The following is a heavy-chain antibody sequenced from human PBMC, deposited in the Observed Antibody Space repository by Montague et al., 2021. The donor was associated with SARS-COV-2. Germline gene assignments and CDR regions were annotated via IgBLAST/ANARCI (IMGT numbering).Heavy chain of an antibody. J-gene: IGHJ4*02. CDR3: AREGCSSTSCSMVFDY. Sequence: SLRLSCAASGLTVSSNYMSWVRQAPGKGLEWVSVIYSGGSTYYADSVKXRFTISRDNSKNTLYLQMNSLRAEDTAVYYCAREGCSSTSCSMVFDYWGQGTLVTVSS. D-gene: IGHD2-2*01. V-gene: IGHV3-66*01. CDR1: GLTVSSNY. CDR2: IYSGGST.